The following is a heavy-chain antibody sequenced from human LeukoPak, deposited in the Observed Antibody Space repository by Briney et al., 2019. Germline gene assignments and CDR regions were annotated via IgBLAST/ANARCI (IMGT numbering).Heavy chain of an antibody. D-gene: IGHD4-23*01. J-gene: IGHJ6*03. V-gene: IGHV6-1*01. CDR1: GDSVSSNSAA. Sequence: SQTLSLTCALSGDSVSSNSAAWNWIRQSPSRGLEWLGRTYYRSKWYNDYTVSMRSRITINPDTSKNQFSLQLNSVTPEDTAVYYCARGMVKINYYMDVWGKGTTVTVSS. CDR2: TYYRSKWYN. CDR3: ARGMVKINYYMDV.